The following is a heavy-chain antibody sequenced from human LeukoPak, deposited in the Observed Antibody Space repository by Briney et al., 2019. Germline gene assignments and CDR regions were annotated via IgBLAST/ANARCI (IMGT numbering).Heavy chain of an antibody. CDR2: IYYSGST. Sequence: PSETLSLTCTVSGGSISSSSYYWVGIRQPPGKGLEGIGSIYYSGSTYCNPSLKSRVTISVDTSKHQFSLKLGSVTAADTAVYYCAAPDIVVVPDDINYWGQGTLVTVSS. J-gene: IGHJ4*02. CDR3: AAPDIVVVPDDINY. D-gene: IGHD2-2*02. V-gene: IGHV4-39*01. CDR1: GGSISSSSYY.